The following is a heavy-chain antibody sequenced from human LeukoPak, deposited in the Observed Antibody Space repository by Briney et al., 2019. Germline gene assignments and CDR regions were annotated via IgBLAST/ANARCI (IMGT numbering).Heavy chain of an antibody. V-gene: IGHV3-23*01. D-gene: IGHD3-3*01. CDR2: ISGSGGST. CDR1: GFTFSSYA. J-gene: IGHJ5*02. Sequence: PGGSLRLSCAASGFTFSSYAMSWVRQAPGKGLEWVSAISGSGGSTYYADSVKGRFTISRDNSKNTLYLQMNSLRAEDTAVYYCARASGYDFWSGYRGINWFDPWGQGTLVTVSS. CDR3: ARASGYDFWSGYRGINWFDP.